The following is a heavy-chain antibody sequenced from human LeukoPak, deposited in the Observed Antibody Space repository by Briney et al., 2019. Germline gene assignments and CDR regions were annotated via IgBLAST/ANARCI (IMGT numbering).Heavy chain of an antibody. CDR3: ARGGVYDFWSGYYSYMDV. V-gene: IGHV4-59*11. J-gene: IGHJ6*03. CDR1: GGSISSHY. Sequence: SETLSLTCTVSGGSISSHYWSWIRQPPGKGLEWIGYIYYSGSTNYNPSLKSRVTISVDTSKNQFSLKLSSVTAADTAVYYCARGGVYDFWSGYYSYMDVWGKGTTVTVSS. D-gene: IGHD3-3*01. CDR2: IYYSGST.